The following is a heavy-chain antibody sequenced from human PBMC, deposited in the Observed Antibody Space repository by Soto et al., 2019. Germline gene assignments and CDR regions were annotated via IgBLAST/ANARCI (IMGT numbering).Heavy chain of an antibody. V-gene: IGHV1-18*01. J-gene: IGHJ3*02. CDR1: GYTFTSYG. CDR2: ISAYNGNT. D-gene: IGHD3-3*01. CDR3: ARGGNSGYDFCSGYFPSSKNEAFDI. Sequence: ASVKVSCKASGYTFTSYGISWVRQAPGQGLEWMGWISAYNGNTNYAQKLQGRVTMTTDTSTSTAYMELRSLRSDDTAVYYCARGGNSGYDFCSGYFPSSKNEAFDIWGQGTMVTVSS.